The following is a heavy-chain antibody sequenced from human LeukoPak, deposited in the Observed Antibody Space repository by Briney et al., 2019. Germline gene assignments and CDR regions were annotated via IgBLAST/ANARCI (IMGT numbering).Heavy chain of an antibody. J-gene: IGHJ4*02. CDR1: GYGFASLW. D-gene: IGHD2-2*01. CDR3: ARDYPHQRFDI. CDR2: NSPNSGDT. Sequence: GASVKVSCKASGYGFASLWVHWVRQAPGQGLEWVGYNSPNSGDTGLAQKFQGRVTLTRDTSISTVYMEFNGLTSDDTAVYFCARDYPHQRFDIWGQGTLVTVSS. V-gene: IGHV1-2*02.